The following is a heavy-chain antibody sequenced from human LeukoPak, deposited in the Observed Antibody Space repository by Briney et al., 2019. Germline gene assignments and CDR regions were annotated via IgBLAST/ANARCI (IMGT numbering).Heavy chain of an antibody. CDR2: IPYDGTNK. J-gene: IGHJ4*02. Sequence: GGSLRLSCTASGLTFINHGMHWVRQAPGKGLEWVAFIPYDGTNKYYADSVKGRFTISRDNSKNMLSLQMSSLRAEDTALYYCVNGCDSRGYFCYFDYWGQGALVTVSS. V-gene: IGHV3-30*02. CDR3: VNGCDSRGYFCYFDY. CDR1: GLTFINHG. D-gene: IGHD3-22*01.